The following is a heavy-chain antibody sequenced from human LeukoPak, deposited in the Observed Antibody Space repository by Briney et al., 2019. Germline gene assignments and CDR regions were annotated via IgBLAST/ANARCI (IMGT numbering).Heavy chain of an antibody. Sequence: KPSETLSLTCGVSGLSISSGYFWAWIRQSPGKGLEWIGSIFHSGITYYNPSLRSRITISVDTSKNQFSLRLNSVTAADTAVYYCARRISTRRGETCSSTSCYFDYWGQGTLVTVSS. V-gene: IGHV4-38-2*01. CDR3: ARRISTRRGETCSSTSCYFDY. J-gene: IGHJ4*02. CDR2: IFHSGIT. CDR1: GLSISSGYF. D-gene: IGHD2-2*01.